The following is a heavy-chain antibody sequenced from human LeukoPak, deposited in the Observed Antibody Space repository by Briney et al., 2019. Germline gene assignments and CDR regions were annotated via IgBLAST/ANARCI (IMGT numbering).Heavy chain of an antibody. Sequence: ASVKVSCKASGYTFTSYGISWVRQAPGQGLEWMGWISAYNGNTNYAQKVQGRVTMTTDTSTSTAYMELRSLTSDDTAVYYCARENTGYSGYPDWGQGTLVTVSS. D-gene: IGHD5-12*01. CDR2: ISAYNGNT. CDR3: ARENTGYSGYPD. J-gene: IGHJ4*02. CDR1: GYTFTSYG. V-gene: IGHV1-18*01.